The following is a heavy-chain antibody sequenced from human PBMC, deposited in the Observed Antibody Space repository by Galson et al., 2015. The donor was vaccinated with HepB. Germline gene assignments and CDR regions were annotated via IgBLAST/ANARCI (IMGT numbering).Heavy chain of an antibody. Sequence: SLRLSCAASGFTFSSYWMSWVRQAPGKGLEWVANIKQDGSEKYYVDSVKGRFTISRDNAKNSLYLQMNSLRAEDTAVYYCARDVYSGSYQYFDYWGQGTLVTVSS. V-gene: IGHV3-7*01. CDR1: GFTFSSYW. D-gene: IGHD1-26*01. CDR2: IKQDGSEK. CDR3: ARDVYSGSYQYFDY. J-gene: IGHJ4*02.